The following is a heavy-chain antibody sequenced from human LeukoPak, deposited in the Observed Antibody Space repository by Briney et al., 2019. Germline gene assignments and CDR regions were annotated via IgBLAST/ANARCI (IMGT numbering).Heavy chain of an antibody. Sequence: PSETLSLTCTVSGGSVSSGSYYWSWIRQPPGKGLEWIGYIYYSGSTNYNPSLKSRVTISVDTSKNQFSLKLSSVTAAGTAVYYCARGRVVVPAPDDYWGQGTLVTVSS. CDR2: IYYSGST. J-gene: IGHJ4*02. V-gene: IGHV4-61*01. CDR3: ARGRVVVPAPDDY. D-gene: IGHD2-2*01. CDR1: GGSVSSGSYY.